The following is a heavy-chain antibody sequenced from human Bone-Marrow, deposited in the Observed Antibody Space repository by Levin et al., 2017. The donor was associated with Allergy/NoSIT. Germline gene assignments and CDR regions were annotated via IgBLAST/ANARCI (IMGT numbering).Heavy chain of an antibody. J-gene: IGHJ3*02. CDR1: GGSISSYY. D-gene: IGHD3-3*01. V-gene: IGHV4-59*01. Sequence: PSETLSLTCTVSGGSISSYYWSWIRQPPGKGLEWIGYISHSGSTNYTPSLNRRVTISVDASKNQFSLKLNSVTAADTAVYYCARDSNYDFSSGYSTTNDAFDIWGQGTMVTVSS. CDR3: ARDSNYDFSSGYSTTNDAFDI. CDR2: ISHSGST.